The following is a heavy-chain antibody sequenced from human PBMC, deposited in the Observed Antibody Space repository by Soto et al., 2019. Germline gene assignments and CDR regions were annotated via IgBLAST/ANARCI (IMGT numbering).Heavy chain of an antibody. V-gene: IGHV1-69*06. Sequence: SVKVSCKASGGTFSSYAISWVRQAPGQGLEWMGGIIPIFGTANYAQKFQGRVTMTGDTSTSTAYMELSSLRSDDTAVYYCASDFSGYGDFSGPPDYWGQGTLVTVSS. CDR1: GGTFSSYA. CDR2: IIPIFGTA. D-gene: IGHD4-17*01. J-gene: IGHJ4*02. CDR3: ASDFSGYGDFSGPPDY.